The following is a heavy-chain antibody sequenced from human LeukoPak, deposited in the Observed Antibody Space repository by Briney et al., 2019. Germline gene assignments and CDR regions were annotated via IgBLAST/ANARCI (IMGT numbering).Heavy chain of an antibody. J-gene: IGHJ5*02. Sequence: GGSLRLSCAASGFTFSDYYMSWIRQAPRKGLEWVSYISSSSSYTNYADSAKGRFTISRDNAKNSLYLQMNSLRAEDTAVYYCARDFGANNWFDPWGQGTLVTVSS. CDR1: GFTFSDYY. V-gene: IGHV3-11*06. CDR3: ARDFGANNWFDP. D-gene: IGHD3-10*01. CDR2: ISSSSSYT.